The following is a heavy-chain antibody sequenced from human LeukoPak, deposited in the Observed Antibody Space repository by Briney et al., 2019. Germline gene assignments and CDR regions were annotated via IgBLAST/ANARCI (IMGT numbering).Heavy chain of an antibody. D-gene: IGHD6-13*01. CDR2: IYYSGST. J-gene: IGHJ6*02. CDR3: ARYSSSPPRYYYGMDV. Sequence: SETLSLTCTVSGGSISSGGYYWSWIRQHPGKGLEWIGYIYYSGSTYYNPSLKSRVTISVDTSKNQFSLKLSSVTAADTAVYYCARYSSSPPRYYYGMDVWGQGTTVTVSS. V-gene: IGHV4-31*03. CDR1: GGSISSGGYY.